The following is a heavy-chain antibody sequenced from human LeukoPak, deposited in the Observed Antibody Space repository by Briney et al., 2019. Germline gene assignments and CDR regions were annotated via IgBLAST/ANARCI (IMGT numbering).Heavy chain of an antibody. CDR2: IYSTGST. J-gene: IGHJ4*02. CDR1: GSSISDYY. CDR3: ARHEGLARPFDY. V-gene: IGHV4-59*08. D-gene: IGHD6-19*01. Sequence: SETLSLTCSVSGSSISDYYWSWIRQSPGKGLEWIGYIYSTGSTDYNPSLKSRVTISVETSKNQFSLRLSSVTAADTAVYFCARHEGLARPFDYWGQGTLVPVSS.